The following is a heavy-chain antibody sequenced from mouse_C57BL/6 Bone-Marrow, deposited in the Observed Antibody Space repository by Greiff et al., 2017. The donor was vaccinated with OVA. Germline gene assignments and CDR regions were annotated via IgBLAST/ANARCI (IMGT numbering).Heavy chain of an antibody. CDR3: AIGYYGSSSWYFDV. D-gene: IGHD1-1*01. V-gene: IGHV1-74*01. J-gene: IGHJ1*03. CDR2: IHPSDSDT. CDR1: GYTFTSYW. Sequence: QVQLQQPGAELVKPGASVKVSCKASGYTFTSYWMHWVKQRPGQGLEWIGRIHPSDSDTNYNQKFKGKATLTVDKSSSTAYMQRSSLTAEDSAFYYCAIGYYGSSSWYFDVWGTGTTVTVSS.